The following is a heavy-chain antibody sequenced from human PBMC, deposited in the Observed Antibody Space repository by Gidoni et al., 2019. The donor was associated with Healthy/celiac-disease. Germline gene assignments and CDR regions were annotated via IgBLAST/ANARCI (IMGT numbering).Heavy chain of an antibody. CDR1: GVTFSSYG. Sequence: QVQLVESGGGVVQPGRSLRLSCSASGVTFSSYGMHWVRQAPGKGLEWVAVILYDGSNKYYADSVKGRFTISRDNSKNTLYLQMNSLRAEDTAVYYCAKDLIRAAAGTDDYWGQGTLVTVSS. CDR3: AKDLIRAAAGTDDY. V-gene: IGHV3-30*18. D-gene: IGHD6-13*01. J-gene: IGHJ4*02. CDR2: ILYDGSNK.